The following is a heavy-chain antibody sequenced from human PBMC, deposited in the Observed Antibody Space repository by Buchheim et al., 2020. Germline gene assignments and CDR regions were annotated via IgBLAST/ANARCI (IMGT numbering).Heavy chain of an antibody. D-gene: IGHD6-13*01. CDR3: ARGSIRMAAAGNKYYYYGMDV. J-gene: IGHJ6*02. CDR2: ISYDGSNK. CDR1: GFTFSSYA. V-gene: IGHV3-30-3*01. Sequence: QVQLVESGGGVVQPGRSLRLSCAASGFTFSSYAMHWVRQAPGKGLEWVAVISYDGSNKYYADSVKGRFTIPRDNSKNTLYLQMNCLRAENTAVYYCARGSIRMAAAGNKYYYYGMDVWGQGTT.